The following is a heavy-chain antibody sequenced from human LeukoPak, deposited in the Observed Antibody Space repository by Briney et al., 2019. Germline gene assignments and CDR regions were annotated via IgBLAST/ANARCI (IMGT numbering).Heavy chain of an antibody. J-gene: IGHJ4*02. CDR3: ARERVPDAIVPY. D-gene: IGHD2-2*02. V-gene: IGHV1-2*02. CDR2: INTNSGGT. Sequence: ASVKVSCKASGYTFSDYYIHWVRQAPGRGLEWMGWINTNSGGTNYEQKFQGRVTMTRDTSISTAYMELSRLRSDDTAVYYCARERVPDAIVPYWGQGTLVTVSS. CDR1: GYTFSDYY.